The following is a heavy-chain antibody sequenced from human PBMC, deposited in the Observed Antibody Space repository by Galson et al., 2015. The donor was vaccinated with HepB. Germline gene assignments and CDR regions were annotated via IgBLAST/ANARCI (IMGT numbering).Heavy chain of an antibody. CDR1: GISFSRNA. CDR3: AKGSSNMVRGVIGY. Sequence: SLRLSCAASGISFSRNAMNWVRQAPGKGLEWVSSISGSGGFTYYVDSVKGRFTIPRDNSKNTLYLQMNSLGSEDTAVYYCAKGSSNMVRGVIGYWGQGTLVTVSS. D-gene: IGHD3-10*01. CDR2: ISGSGGFT. J-gene: IGHJ4*02. V-gene: IGHV3-23*01.